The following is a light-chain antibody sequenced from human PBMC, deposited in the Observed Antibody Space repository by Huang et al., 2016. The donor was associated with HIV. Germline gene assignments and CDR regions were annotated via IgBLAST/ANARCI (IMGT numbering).Light chain of an antibody. CDR1: QSVFSTSTNKDY. CDR3: QQYYASPQT. Sequence: DIVMAQSPVSLAVSLGERATLTCRSSQSVFSTSTNKDYLAWFQQKPGQPPKLLLFWSSTREVGDPDRFSGSGSGTHFTLTIANLEADDAAIYYCQQYYASPQTFGQGTRV. CDR2: WSS. J-gene: IGKJ1*01. V-gene: IGKV4-1*01.